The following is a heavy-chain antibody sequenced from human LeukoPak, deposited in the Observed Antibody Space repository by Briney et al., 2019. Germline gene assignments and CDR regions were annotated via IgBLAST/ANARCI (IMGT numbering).Heavy chain of an antibody. CDR3: VRGRNNAFDI. Sequence: SQTLSLTCAISGDSVSSSRDAWNWIRQSPSRGLEWLGRTYYRSNDYAVSVKTRMTINVDTSKNQVSLQLSSVTPEDTAVYYCVRGRNNAFDIWGQGTMVTVS. D-gene: IGHD1/OR15-1a*01. V-gene: IGHV6-1*01. CDR1: GDSVSSSRDA. CDR2: TYYRSN. J-gene: IGHJ3*02.